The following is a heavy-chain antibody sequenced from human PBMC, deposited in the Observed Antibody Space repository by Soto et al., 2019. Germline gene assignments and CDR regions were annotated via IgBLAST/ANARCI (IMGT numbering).Heavy chain of an antibody. V-gene: IGHV4-4*02. J-gene: IGHJ3*02. CDR1: GDCVRSREV. CDR3: ARGELGYCSGGRCLMVAFDI. D-gene: IGHD2-15*01. Sequence: SETIELGCAVSGDCVRSREVGGWVRQPPGKGLEWIGEIYHSGSTNYNPSLKSRVTISVDKSKNQFSLKLSSVTAADTAVYYCARGELGYCSGGRCLMVAFDIWGQGTMVTVSS. CDR2: IYHSGST.